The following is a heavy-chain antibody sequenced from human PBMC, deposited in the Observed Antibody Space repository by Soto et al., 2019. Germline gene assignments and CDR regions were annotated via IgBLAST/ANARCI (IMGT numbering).Heavy chain of an antibody. D-gene: IGHD1-1*01. V-gene: IGHV4-38-2*01. Sequence: KASETLSLTCAVSGSTISSAYYWGWIRQSPGKGLEWIGSIYHSGSIYHSGSTHYNPSLKSRVTISVETSKNQFSLRLTSVTAADTAVYYCARNRTGALFDYWGQGALVTVSS. CDR3: ARNRTGALFDY. CDR2: IYHSGST. CDR1: GSTISSAYY. J-gene: IGHJ4*02.